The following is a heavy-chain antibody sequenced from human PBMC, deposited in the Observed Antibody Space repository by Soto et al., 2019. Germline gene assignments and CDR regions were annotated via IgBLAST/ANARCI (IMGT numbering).Heavy chain of an antibody. Sequence: QVQLVESGGGVVQPGESLRLSCAASGFTFRNYAMHWVRQAPGKGLDWVSSIWYDGSNEKYADSVKGRFGISRDNSVNTLYLQMNSLRAEDTAVYYSARCSWWSDGSCDLSPDYWGQGSLVTVSS. V-gene: IGHV3-33*01. CDR2: IWYDGSNE. CDR1: GFTFRNYA. D-gene: IGHD2-15*01. CDR3: ARCSWWSDGSCDLSPDY. J-gene: IGHJ4*02.